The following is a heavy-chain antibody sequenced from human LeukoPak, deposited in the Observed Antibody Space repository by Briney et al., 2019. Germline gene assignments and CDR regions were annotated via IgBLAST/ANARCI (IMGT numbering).Heavy chain of an antibody. J-gene: IGHJ3*02. CDR2: ISAYNGNT. D-gene: IGHD3-9*01. V-gene: IGHV1-18*01. CDR1: GYTFTSYG. Sequence: GASVKVSCKASGYTFTSYGISWVRQAPGQGLEWMGWISAYNGNTNYAQKLQGGVTMTTDTSTSTAYMELRSLRSDDTAVYYCARDGGDFDWLLDAFDIWGQGTMVTVSS. CDR3: ARDGGDFDWLLDAFDI.